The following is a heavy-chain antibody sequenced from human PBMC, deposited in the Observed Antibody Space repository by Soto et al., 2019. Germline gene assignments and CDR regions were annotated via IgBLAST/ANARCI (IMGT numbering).Heavy chain of an antibody. CDR2: ITGSGDKT. V-gene: IGHV3-23*01. J-gene: IGHJ4*02. D-gene: IGHD2-2*01. CDR3: ARDCSSSSCSVWRY. CDR1: GFSLKNYA. Sequence: EVQLLESGGNLVQPGGSLRLSCAASGFSLKNYAMTWVRQAPGKGLEWVSGITGSGDKTYYADSVKGRFIISRDNSENPLYLQMNSLRAEDTALYYCARDCSSSSCSVWRYWGQGTQVTVSS.